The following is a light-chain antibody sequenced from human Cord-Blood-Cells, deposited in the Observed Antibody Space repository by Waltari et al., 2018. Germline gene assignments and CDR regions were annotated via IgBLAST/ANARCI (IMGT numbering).Light chain of an antibody. Sequence: IVMTQSADSLGVSPGEGAAITCKAGQSVLYSSNNENYLAWYQQKPGQPSKLLIYWASTRESGVPACFNGSRTGTQFTHTISSLQAEDVAVYYCQQYYSTPWTFGQGTKVEIK. V-gene: IGKV4-1*01. CDR2: WAS. J-gene: IGKJ1*01. CDR3: QQYYSTPWT. CDR1: QSVLYSSNNENY.